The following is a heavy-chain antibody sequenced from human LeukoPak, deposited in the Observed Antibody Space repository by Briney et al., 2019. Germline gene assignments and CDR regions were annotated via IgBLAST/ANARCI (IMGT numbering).Heavy chain of an antibody. D-gene: IGHD2-2*02. CDR2: ISGYNGQA. CDR3: ARTCSSSSCYMVH. J-gene: IGHJ4*02. V-gene: IGHV1-18*01. CDR1: GYTFTSYG. Sequence: ASVKVSCKSSGYTFTSYGINWVRQAPGQGLEWMGWISGYNGQADYAERFQGRVTLTTDTSTSTAYMELRSLRPDDTAVYYCARTCSSSSCYMVHWGQETLVTVSS.